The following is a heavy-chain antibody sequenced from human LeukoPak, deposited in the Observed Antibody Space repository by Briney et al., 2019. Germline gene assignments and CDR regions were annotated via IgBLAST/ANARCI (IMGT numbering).Heavy chain of an antibody. CDR3: AKGESPQGLWLQWYLDS. CDR1: GFTFRNYG. CDR2: ISYDGSNK. Sequence: PGGSLRLSCAGSGFTFRNYGMHWVRPAPGKGLEWVAVISYDGSNKYYADSVEGRFIISRDRSKNTLYLQMNSLRAEDTAVYYCAKGESPQGLWLQWYLDSWGQGTLVTVSS. D-gene: IGHD5-18*01. V-gene: IGHV3-30*18. J-gene: IGHJ4*02.